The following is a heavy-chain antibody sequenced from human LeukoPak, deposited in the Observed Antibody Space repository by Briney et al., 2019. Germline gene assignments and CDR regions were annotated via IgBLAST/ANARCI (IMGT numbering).Heavy chain of an antibody. J-gene: IGHJ4*02. Sequence: GGSLRLSCTASGFTFDDYGMSRVRQVPGKGLEWVSGINWNGGSTGYADSVKGRFTISRDNAKKSLHLLMNSLRAEDTALYYCARVRASSGYYFDYWGQGTLVTVSS. CDR1: GFTFDDYG. CDR2: INWNGGST. V-gene: IGHV3-20*04. CDR3: ARVRASSGYYFDY. D-gene: IGHD3-22*01.